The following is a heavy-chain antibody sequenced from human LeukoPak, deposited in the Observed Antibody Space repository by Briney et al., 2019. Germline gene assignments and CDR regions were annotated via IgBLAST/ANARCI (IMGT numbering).Heavy chain of an antibody. CDR2: IYYXGST. D-gene: IGHD1-26*01. Sequence: SETLSLTCTVSGVSISSYYWSWIRQPPGKGLEWIGYIYYXGSTXXXXSLKSRVTISVDTSKNQFSLKLSSVTAADTAVYYCASLSGSYLDYWGQGTLVTVSS. J-gene: IGHJ4*02. V-gene: IGHV4-59*01. CDR3: ASLSGSYLDY. CDR1: GVSISSYY.